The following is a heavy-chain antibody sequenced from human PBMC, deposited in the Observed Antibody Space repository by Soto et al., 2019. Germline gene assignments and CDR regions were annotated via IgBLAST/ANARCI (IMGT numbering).Heavy chain of an antibody. V-gene: IGHV3-64D*06. J-gene: IGHJ4*02. CDR3: VKFLVERYGSGAY. Sequence: GGSLRLSCSASGFTFSSYAMHWVRQAPGKGLEYVSAISSNGGSTYYADSVKGRFTISRDNSKNTLYLQMSSLRAEDTAVYYCVKFLVERYGSGAYWGQGTLVTVSS. D-gene: IGHD3-10*01. CDR1: GFTFSSYA. CDR2: ISSNGGST.